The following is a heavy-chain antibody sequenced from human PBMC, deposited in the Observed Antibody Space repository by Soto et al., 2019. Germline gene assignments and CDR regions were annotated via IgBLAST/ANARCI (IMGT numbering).Heavy chain of an antibody. Sequence: QVQLVQSGAEVKKPGSSVKVSCKASGGTFSSYAISWVRQAPGQGLEWMGGIIPIFGTADYAQKFQGRVTITADESTSTAYMELSSLRSEDTAVYYCASPPTTGNYDYYGMDVWGQGTTVTVSS. J-gene: IGHJ6*02. CDR1: GGTFSSYA. CDR2: IIPIFGTA. D-gene: IGHD4-17*01. V-gene: IGHV1-69*12. CDR3: ASPPTTGNYDYYGMDV.